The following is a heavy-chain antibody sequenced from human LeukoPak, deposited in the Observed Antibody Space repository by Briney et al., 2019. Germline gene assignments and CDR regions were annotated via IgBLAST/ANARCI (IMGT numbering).Heavy chain of an antibody. J-gene: IGHJ4*02. CDR1: GFTFSRHG. CDR2: ISNEGNYK. D-gene: IGHD3-10*01. Sequence: PGGSLRLSCEGSGFTFSRHGMHWVRQAPGKGLEWVAVISNEGNYKYYGDSVKGRFAISRDNFENTTYLQMNYLRPEDTAVYFCAKGGHYLFDYWGQGALVTVSS. V-gene: IGHV3-30*18. CDR3: AKGGHYLFDY.